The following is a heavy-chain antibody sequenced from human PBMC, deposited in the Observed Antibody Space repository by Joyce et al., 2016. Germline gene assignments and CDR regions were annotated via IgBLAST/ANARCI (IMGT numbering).Heavy chain of an antibody. V-gene: IGHV3-53*01. D-gene: IGHD3-3*02. J-gene: IGHJ6*02. CDR2: IYSGGST. CDR3: ASQYQHRYYYYGMDV. CDR1: GFTVSGNY. Sequence: EVQLVESGGGLIQPGGSLRLSCAASGFTVSGNYMSWVRQAQGKGLECVSVIYSGGSTYYADSVKGRFTISRDNSKNTLDLQMNSLRAEDTAVYYCASQYQHRYYYYGMDVWGQGTTVTVSS.